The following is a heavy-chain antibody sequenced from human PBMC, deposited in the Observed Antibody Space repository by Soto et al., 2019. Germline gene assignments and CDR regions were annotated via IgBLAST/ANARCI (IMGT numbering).Heavy chain of an antibody. CDR2: MNPNSGNT. CDR3: ARKDLVYSGYVVIDY. CDR1: GYTFTSYD. V-gene: IGHV1-8*01. J-gene: IGHJ4*02. Sequence: QVQLVQSGAEVKKPGASVKVSCKASGYTFTSYDINWVRQATGQGLEWMGWMNPNSGNTGYAQKFQRRVTMTRNTSISTADMELSSLRSEDTAVYYCARKDLVYSGYVVIDYWGQGTLVTVSS. D-gene: IGHD5-12*01.